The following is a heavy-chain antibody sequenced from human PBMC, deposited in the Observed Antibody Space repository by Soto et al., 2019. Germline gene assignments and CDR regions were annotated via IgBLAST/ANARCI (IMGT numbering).Heavy chain of an antibody. J-gene: IGHJ6*02. Sequence: PGGSLRLSCAASGFTFSSHAMSWVRQAPGKGLEWVSSIDGTGDSTYYPDSVKGRFTISRDNSENTVYLQMNSLRVEDTAIYYCATAGYCSSTSCYGHFYYFYGMDVWGQGTTVTVSS. CDR2: IDGTGDST. V-gene: IGHV3-23*01. CDR3: ATAGYCSSTSCYGHFYYFYGMDV. CDR1: GFTFSSHA. D-gene: IGHD2-2*01.